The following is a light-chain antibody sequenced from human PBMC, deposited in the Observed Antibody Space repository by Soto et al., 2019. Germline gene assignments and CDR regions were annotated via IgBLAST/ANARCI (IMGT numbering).Light chain of an antibody. CDR2: DVT. V-gene: IGLV2-8*01. J-gene: IGLJ1*01. CDR1: SSDVGGYDY. Sequence: QSVLTQPPSASGSPGQSVAISCTGTSSDVGGYDYVSWYQQHPGKAPKLMIYDVTKRPSGVPDRFSGSKSGNTASLTVSGLQAEDEADYYCSSYAVTHIVFGTGTKSPS. CDR3: SSYAVTHIV.